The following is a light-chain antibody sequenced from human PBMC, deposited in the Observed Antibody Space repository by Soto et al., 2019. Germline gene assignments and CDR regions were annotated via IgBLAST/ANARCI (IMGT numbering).Light chain of an antibody. J-gene: IGKJ1*01. CDR1: QGLLHSNGNNY. Sequence: DMVMTQSPLSLPVTPGEAASISCRSSQGLLHSNGNNYLDWYLQKPGQSLQLLIYLGSNRASGVPDRFSGSGSGTDFTLKISRVEAEDVGIYYCMQTLQTPWTFGQGTKVDIK. V-gene: IGKV2-28*01. CDR2: LGS. CDR3: MQTLQTPWT.